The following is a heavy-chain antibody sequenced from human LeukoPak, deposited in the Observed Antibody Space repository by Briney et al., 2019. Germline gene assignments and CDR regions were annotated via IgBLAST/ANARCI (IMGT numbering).Heavy chain of an antibody. V-gene: IGHV1-3*01. CDR2: INAGNGNT. D-gene: IGHD2-2*01. CDR3: ARDIVVVPAAPYGMDV. Sequence: GASVKVSCKASGYTFTSYAMHWVRQAPGQRLEWMGWINAGNGNTKYSQKFQGRVTITRDTSASKAYMELSSLRSEDTAVYYCARDIVVVPAAPYGMDVWGKGTRVTVSS. J-gene: IGHJ6*04. CDR1: GYTFTSYA.